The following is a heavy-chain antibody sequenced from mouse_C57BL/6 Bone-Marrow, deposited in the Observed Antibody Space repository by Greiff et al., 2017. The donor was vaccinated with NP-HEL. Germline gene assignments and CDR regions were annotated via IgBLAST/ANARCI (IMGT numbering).Heavy chain of an antibody. CDR1: GFNIKDDY. V-gene: IGHV14-4*01. Sequence: VQLQQSGAELVRPGASVKLSCTASGFNIKDDYMHWVKQRPEQGLEWIGWIDPENGDTEYASKFQGKATITADTYSNTAYLQLSSLTSEDTAVYYCTTVTTVEGFAYWGQGTLVTVSA. CDR3: TTVTTVEGFAY. D-gene: IGHD1-1*01. CDR2: IDPENGDT. J-gene: IGHJ3*01.